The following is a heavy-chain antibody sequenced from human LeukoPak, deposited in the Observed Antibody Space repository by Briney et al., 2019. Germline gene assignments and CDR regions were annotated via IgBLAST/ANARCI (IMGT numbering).Heavy chain of an antibody. Sequence: GRSLRLSCAASGFTSSSYGMHWVRQAPGKGLEWVAVIWYDGSNKYYADSVKGRFTISRDNSKNTLYLQMNSLRAEDTAVYYCARDKNYDILTGYSPPWGQGTLVTVSS. D-gene: IGHD3-9*01. CDR1: GFTSSSYG. CDR3: ARDKNYDILTGYSPP. CDR2: IWYDGSNK. J-gene: IGHJ5*02. V-gene: IGHV3-33*01.